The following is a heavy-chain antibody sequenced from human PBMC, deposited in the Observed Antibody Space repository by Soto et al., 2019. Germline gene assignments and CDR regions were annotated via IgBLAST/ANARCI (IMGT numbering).Heavy chain of an antibody. V-gene: IGHV1-69*08. J-gene: IGHJ5*02. CDR2: IIPILGIA. Sequence: QVQLVQSGAEVKKPGSSVKVSCKASGGTFGSYTISWVRQAPGQGLEWMGRIIPILGIANYAQKFQGRVTITADKSTSTAYMELSSLRSEDTAVYYCARDGTDIVVVVAASPSWFDPWGQGTLVTVSS. CDR1: GGTFGSYT. D-gene: IGHD2-15*01. CDR3: ARDGTDIVVVVAASPSWFDP.